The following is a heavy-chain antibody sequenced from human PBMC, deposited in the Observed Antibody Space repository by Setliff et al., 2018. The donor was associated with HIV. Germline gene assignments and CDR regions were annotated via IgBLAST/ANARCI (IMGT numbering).Heavy chain of an antibody. V-gene: IGHV3-33*08. J-gene: IGHJ4*02. CDR3: ARGNSREDRIYSYGDY. CDR1: GFTFSHYG. D-gene: IGHD2-15*01. CDR2: VWYDGGNK. Sequence: AGGSLRLSCAASGFTFSHYGMHWVRQAPGKGLEWVAIVWYDGGNKYYADSVKGRFTIPRDNSKNTLYLQMNSLRAEDTAVYYCARGNSREDRIYSYGDYWGQGILVTVSS.